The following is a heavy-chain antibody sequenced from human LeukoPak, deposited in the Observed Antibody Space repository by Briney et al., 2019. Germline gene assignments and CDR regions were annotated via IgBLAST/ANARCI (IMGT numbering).Heavy chain of an antibody. V-gene: IGHV4-39*07. CDR2: MYLSGTT. D-gene: IGHD3-22*01. J-gene: IGHJ4*02. Sequence: PSETLSLTCIVSGGSISSSDYYWGWLRQPPGKGLEWIGEMYLSGTTHSNPSVQSRVTISIDKSKNQFFLNLSSVTAADTAVYYCAGLVGRYSSGLYYYYFDYWGQGTLVTVSS. CDR1: GGSISSSDYY. CDR3: AGLVGRYSSGLYYYYFDY.